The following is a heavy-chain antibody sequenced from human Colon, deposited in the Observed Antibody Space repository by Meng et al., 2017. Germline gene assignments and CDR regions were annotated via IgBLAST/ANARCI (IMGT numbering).Heavy chain of an antibody. CDR2: IYWRDDG. CDR3: VQRNDSSTGIIY. J-gene: IGHJ4*02. Sequence: LRGSGPHPGNTTQTLTLTCTFPGFLCSTHNVGVGWIRQPPGKGLEWLALIYWRDDGAYTPSLRGRATITKDTSENQVVLTMTNMAPADTGTCYCVQRNDSSTGIIYWGQGSLVTVSS. CDR1: GFLCSTHNVG. V-gene: IGHV2-5*04. D-gene: IGHD1-14*01.